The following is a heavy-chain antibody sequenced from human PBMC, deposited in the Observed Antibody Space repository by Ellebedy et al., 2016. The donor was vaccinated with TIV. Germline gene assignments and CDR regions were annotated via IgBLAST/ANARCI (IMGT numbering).Heavy chain of an antibody. CDR2: INHSGST. CDR1: GGSFSGYY. D-gene: IGHD6-19*01. Sequence: GSLRLXCAVYGGSFSGYYWSWIRQPPGKGLEWIGEINHSGSTNYNPSLKSRVTISVDTSKNQFSLKLSSVTATDTAVYYCARVPEWLEGFDYWGQGTLVTVSS. CDR3: ARVPEWLEGFDY. J-gene: IGHJ4*02. V-gene: IGHV4-34*01.